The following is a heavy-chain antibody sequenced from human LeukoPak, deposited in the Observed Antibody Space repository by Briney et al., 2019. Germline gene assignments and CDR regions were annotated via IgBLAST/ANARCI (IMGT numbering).Heavy chain of an antibody. CDR1: GGSISNYY. Sequence: SETLSLTCTVSGGSISNYYWSWIRQPPGKGLEWIGYIYYSGSTNYNPSLKSRVTISVDTSKNQFSLKLSSVTAADTAVYYCARALLVTTSGYFYYYMDVWGTGTTVSVSS. J-gene: IGHJ6*03. CDR2: IYYSGST. D-gene: IGHD2-8*02. CDR3: ARALLVTTSGYFYYYMDV. V-gene: IGHV4-59*01.